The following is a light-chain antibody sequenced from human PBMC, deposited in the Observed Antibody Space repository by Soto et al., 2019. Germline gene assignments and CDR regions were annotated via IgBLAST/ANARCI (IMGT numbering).Light chain of an antibody. CDR3: MQGTHLPIT. CDR2: EVS. J-gene: IGKJ5*01. CDR1: QSLVHSDGIAY. Sequence: DGVMTQSPLSLPVTLGQPASISCRSNQSLVHSDGIAYFSWFQQRPGRSPRRLIYEVSNRFSGVPDRFSGSGSGTDFALKISRVEAEDVGVYYCMQGTHLPITFGQGTRLEIK. V-gene: IGKV2-30*02.